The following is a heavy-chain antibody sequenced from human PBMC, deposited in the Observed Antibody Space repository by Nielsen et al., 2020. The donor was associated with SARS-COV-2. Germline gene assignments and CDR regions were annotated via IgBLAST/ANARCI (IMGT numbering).Heavy chain of an antibody. CDR3: ARGYYTVDY. J-gene: IGHJ4*02. V-gene: IGHV4-59*01. CDR1: GGSISTYY. D-gene: IGHD3-22*01. CDR2: MYNNGNT. Sequence: SETLSLTCTVSGGSISTYYWSWIRQPPGKGLEWIGYMYNNGNTNYNPSLKSRVTMSVDASKKHFSLKLWSVTAADTALYYCARGYYTVDYWGQGIEVTVSS.